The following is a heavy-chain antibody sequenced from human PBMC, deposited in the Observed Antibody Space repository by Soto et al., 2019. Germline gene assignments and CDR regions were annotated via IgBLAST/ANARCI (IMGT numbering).Heavy chain of an antibody. D-gene: IGHD3-10*01. CDR1: GGSIRGYY. Sequence: PSETLSLTCGVYGGSIRGYYWSWIRQSPGKGLEWIGDINDNGGTNYNPSLKSRVTTSLDTSKKQVSLMVSSVTAADTAVYYCARGRYSYETIYYKFYYSALDVWGQGTTVNVSS. CDR3: ARGRYSYETIYYKFYYSALDV. J-gene: IGHJ6*02. V-gene: IGHV4-34*01. CDR2: INDNGGT.